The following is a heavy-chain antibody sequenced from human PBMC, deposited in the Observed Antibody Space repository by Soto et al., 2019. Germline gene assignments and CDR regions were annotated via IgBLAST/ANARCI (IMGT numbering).Heavy chain of an antibody. D-gene: IGHD2-2*03. CDR1: GGSFSGYY. J-gene: IGHJ6*02. CDR2: INHSGST. Sequence: SETLSLTCAVYGGSFSGYYWSWIRQPPGKGLEWIGEINHSGSTNYNPSLKSRVTISVETSKNQLTLKMRSVTAADTAVYYCARLNGYCISTNCHGYYGMDVWGQGTTVT. CDR3: ARLNGYCISTNCHGYYGMDV. V-gene: IGHV4-34*01.